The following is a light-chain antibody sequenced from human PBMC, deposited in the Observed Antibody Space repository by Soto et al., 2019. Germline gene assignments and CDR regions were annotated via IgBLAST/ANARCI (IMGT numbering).Light chain of an antibody. J-gene: IGLJ1*01. CDR3: SSYTSSSTRV. CDR1: SSDVGGYNY. Sequence: QSVLTQPASVSGSHGHSITISCTGTSSDVGGYNYVSWYQQHPGKAPKLMIYDVSNRPSGVSNRFSGSKSGNTASLTISGLQAEDEADYYCSSYTSSSTRVFGTGTKVTVL. CDR2: DVS. V-gene: IGLV2-14*01.